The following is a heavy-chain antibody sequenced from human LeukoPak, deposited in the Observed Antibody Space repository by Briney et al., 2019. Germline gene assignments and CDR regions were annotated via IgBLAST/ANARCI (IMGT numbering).Heavy chain of an antibody. CDR2: ISYSGTT. J-gene: IGHJ4*02. CDR1: GGPISSSRYY. V-gene: IGHV4-39*01. D-gene: IGHD3-10*01. Sequence: PSETLSLTCTVSGGPISSSRYYWGWLRQSPGKGLEWIGSISYSGTTYYNPSLKSRVTISVDTSKSQFSLKLISVTAADTALFYCAANSADYNTLGSSYKVWGQGALVTVSS. CDR3: AANSADYNTLGSSYKV.